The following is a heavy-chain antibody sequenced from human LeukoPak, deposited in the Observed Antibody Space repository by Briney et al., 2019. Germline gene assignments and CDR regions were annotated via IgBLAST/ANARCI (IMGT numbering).Heavy chain of an antibody. J-gene: IGHJ3*02. Sequence: PGGSLRLSCAASGFTFSDYYMSWIRQAPGKGLEWVSYISSSGSTIYYADSVKGRFTISRDNAKNSLYLQMNSLRDEDTAVYYCARDRGSSGYYEAHDAFDIWGQGTMVTVSS. CDR3: ARDRGSSGYYEAHDAFDI. CDR2: ISSSGSTI. D-gene: IGHD3-22*01. V-gene: IGHV3-11*04. CDR1: GFTFSDYY.